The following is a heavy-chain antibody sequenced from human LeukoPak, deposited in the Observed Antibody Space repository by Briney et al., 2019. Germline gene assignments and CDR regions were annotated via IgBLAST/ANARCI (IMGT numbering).Heavy chain of an antibody. Sequence: SETLSLTCTVSGGSISSYYWSWIRQPPGKGLEWNGYIYYSGSTNYNPSLKSRVTISVDTSKNQFSLKLSSVTAADTAVYYCARDRHSGSSLVGYYYYYMDVWGKGTTVTVSS. CDR1: GGSISSYY. CDR2: IYYSGST. J-gene: IGHJ6*03. D-gene: IGHD1-26*01. V-gene: IGHV4-59*01. CDR3: ARDRHSGSSLVGYYYYYMDV.